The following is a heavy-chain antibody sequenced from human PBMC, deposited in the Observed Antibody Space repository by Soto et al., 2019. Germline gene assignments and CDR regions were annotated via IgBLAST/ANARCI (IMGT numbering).Heavy chain of an antibody. Sequence: SETLSLTCTVSGGSMNTYYWGWFRQPPGKGLEWVGYIYYSGSTTYSPSLKSRVTISVDTSKNQFSLKLSSVTAADTAVYYCARHPSRRYYDSSGYYYPLVYGMDVWGQGTTVTVSS. J-gene: IGHJ6*02. CDR3: ARHPSRRYYDSSGYYYPLVYGMDV. CDR1: GGSMNTYY. CDR2: IYYSGST. D-gene: IGHD3-22*01. V-gene: IGHV4-59*08.